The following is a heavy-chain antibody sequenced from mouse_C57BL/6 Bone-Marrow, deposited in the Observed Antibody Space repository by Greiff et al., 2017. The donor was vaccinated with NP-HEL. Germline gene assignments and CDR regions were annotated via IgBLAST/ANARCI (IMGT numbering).Heavy chain of an antibody. CDR1: GFTFSNYW. D-gene: IGHD1-1*01. V-gene: IGHV6-3*01. CDR3: TGSIYYYGVGAY. Sequence: DVKLVESGGGLVQPGGSMKLSCVASGFTFSNYWMNWVRQSPEKGLEWVAQIRLKSDNYATHYAESVKGRFTISRDDSKSSVYLQMNNLRAEDTGIYYCTGSIYYYGVGAYWGQGTLVTVSA. CDR2: IRLKSDNYAT. J-gene: IGHJ3*01.